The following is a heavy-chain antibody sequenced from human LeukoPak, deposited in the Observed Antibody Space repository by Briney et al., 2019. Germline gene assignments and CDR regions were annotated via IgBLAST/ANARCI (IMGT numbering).Heavy chain of an antibody. J-gene: IGHJ3*02. Sequence: ASVKXXCXXXXXXXSSYAIXWXRQAPGQGLEWMGRIIPILGIANYAQKFQGRVTITADKSTSTAYMELSSLRSEDTAVYYCAADGDYIFVQDAFDIWGQGTMVTVSS. CDR2: IIPILGIA. D-gene: IGHD4-17*01. CDR1: XXXXSSYA. CDR3: AADGDYIFVQDAFDI. V-gene: IGHV1-69*04.